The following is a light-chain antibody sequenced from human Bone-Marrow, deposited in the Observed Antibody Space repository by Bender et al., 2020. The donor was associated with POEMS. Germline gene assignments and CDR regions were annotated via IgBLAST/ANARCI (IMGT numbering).Light chain of an antibody. CDR2: EGS. CDR3: CSYAGSHTWV. V-gene: IGLV2-23*01. Sequence: QSALTQPASVSGSPGQSITISCTGTSTDVGSYNLVSWYQHHPAKAPKLMIYEGSKRPSGVSNRFSGSKSGNTASLTISGLQAEDEADYYCCSYAGSHTWVFGGGTKLTVL. J-gene: IGLJ3*02. CDR1: STDVGSYNL.